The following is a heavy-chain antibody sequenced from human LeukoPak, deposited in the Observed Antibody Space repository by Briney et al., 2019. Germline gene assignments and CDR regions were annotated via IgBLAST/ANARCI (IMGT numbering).Heavy chain of an antibody. J-gene: IGHJ4*01. V-gene: IGHV3-30-3*01. CDR3: AREYSSATWYFDD. D-gene: IGHD5-18*01. Sequence: GGSLRLSCADSGFTFSTYAIHWVRQAPGKGLEWVAVISYDGSKKFYADSVEGRFTISRDNSKNTLFLQMNSLSTEDTAVYSCAREYSSATWYFDDWGQGTLVTVSS. CDR2: ISYDGSKK. CDR1: GFTFSTYA.